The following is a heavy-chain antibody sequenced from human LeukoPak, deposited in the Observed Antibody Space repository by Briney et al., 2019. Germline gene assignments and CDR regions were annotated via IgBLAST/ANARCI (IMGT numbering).Heavy chain of an antibody. J-gene: IGHJ6*02. CDR1: GVSISSYY. Sequence: SETLSLTCTGSGVSISSYYWSWIRQPAGKGLEWIGRIYSSGSTNYNPSLNSRFTMSVDTSTTQFSLKLSPVTAADTAVYYCARVRYDFWSGYYAFDYGMDVWGQGTTVTVSS. CDR3: ARVRYDFWSGYYAFDYGMDV. D-gene: IGHD3-3*01. V-gene: IGHV4-4*07. CDR2: IYSSGST.